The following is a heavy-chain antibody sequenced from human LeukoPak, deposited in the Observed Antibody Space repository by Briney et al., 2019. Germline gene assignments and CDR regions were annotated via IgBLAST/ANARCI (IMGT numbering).Heavy chain of an antibody. V-gene: IGHV3-30*18. CDR2: ISYDGSNK. CDR1: GFTFSSYG. Sequence: GRSLRLSCAASGFTFSSYGMHWVRQAPGKGLEWVAVISYDGSNKYYADSVKGRFTISRDNSKNTLYLQMNSLRAEDTAVYYCANYNSTTNYYYGMDVWGQGTTVAVSS. CDR3: ANYNSTTNYYYGMDV. D-gene: IGHD1-1*01. J-gene: IGHJ6*02.